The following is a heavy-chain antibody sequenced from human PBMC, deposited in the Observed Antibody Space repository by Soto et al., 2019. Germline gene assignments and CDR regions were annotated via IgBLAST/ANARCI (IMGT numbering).Heavy chain of an antibody. CDR2: IYPGDSDT. Sequence: ESLKISCKGSGYSFTSYWIGWVRQMPGKGLEWMGIIYPGDSDTRYSPSFQGQVTISADKSISTAYLQWSSLKASDTAMYYCARLSGYSNPTGARRRDYYYYGMDVWGQGTTVTVSS. D-gene: IGHD4-4*01. CDR3: ARLSGYSNPTGARRRDYYYYGMDV. J-gene: IGHJ6*02. V-gene: IGHV5-51*01. CDR1: GYSFTSYW.